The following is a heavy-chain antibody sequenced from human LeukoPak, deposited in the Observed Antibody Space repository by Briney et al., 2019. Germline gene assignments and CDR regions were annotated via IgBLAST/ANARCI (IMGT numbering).Heavy chain of an antibody. V-gene: IGHV3-15*01. CDR2: IKSKTDGGTT. J-gene: IGHJ6*03. CDR1: GFTFSNAW. D-gene: IGHD1-26*01. Sequence: PGRSLRLSCAASGFTFSNAWMSWVRQAPGKGLEWVGRIKSKTDGGTTDYAAPVKGRFTISRDDSKNTLYLQMNSLKTEDTAVYYCTTDGHSKELPEWSYYYYYMDVWGKGTTVTISS. CDR3: TTDGHSKELPEWSYYYYYMDV.